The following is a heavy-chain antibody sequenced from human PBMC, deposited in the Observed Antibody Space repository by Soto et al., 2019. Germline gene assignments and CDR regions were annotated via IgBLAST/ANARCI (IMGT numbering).Heavy chain of an antibody. D-gene: IGHD6-19*01. J-gene: IGHJ1*01. V-gene: IGHV3-53*01. Sequence: GGSLRLSCAASGFTVSSNYMSWVRQAPWKGLEWVSVIYSGGSTYYADSVKGRFTISRDNSKNTLYLQMNSLRAEDTAVYYCAKGVPGIAVAGTGYFQHWGQGTLVTVSS. CDR2: IYSGGST. CDR3: AKGVPGIAVAGTGYFQH. CDR1: GFTVSSNY.